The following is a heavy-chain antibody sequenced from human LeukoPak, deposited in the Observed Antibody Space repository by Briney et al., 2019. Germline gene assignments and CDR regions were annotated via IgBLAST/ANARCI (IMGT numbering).Heavy chain of an antibody. J-gene: IGHJ4*02. V-gene: IGHV1-46*01. CDR2: IYPRDGST. Sequence: ASVKVSCKASGYTFTSNYIHWVRQAPGQGLEWMGMIYPRDGSTSCAQKFQGGVTVTRDTSTSTVHMELSGLRSEDTAVYYCARDQEGFDYWGQGTLVTVSS. CDR1: GYTFTSNY. CDR3: ARDQEGFDY.